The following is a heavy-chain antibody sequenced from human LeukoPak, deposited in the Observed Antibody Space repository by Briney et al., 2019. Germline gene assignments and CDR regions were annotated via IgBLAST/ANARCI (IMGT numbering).Heavy chain of an antibody. CDR2: ISGSGGST. CDR3: AKAGGGIIAPGSRYIDF. J-gene: IGHJ4*02. Sequence: GGSLRLSGAASGFTFSSYAMSWVGQAPGKGLEWVSAISGSGGSTYYADSVKGRFTISRDNSKNTLYLQMNSLRAEDTAVYYCAKAGGGIIAPGSRYIDFWGQGTLVTVSS. D-gene: IGHD6-13*01. CDR1: GFTFSSYA. V-gene: IGHV3-23*01.